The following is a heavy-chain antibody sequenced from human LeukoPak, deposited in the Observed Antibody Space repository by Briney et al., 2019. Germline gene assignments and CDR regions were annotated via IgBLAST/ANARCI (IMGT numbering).Heavy chain of an antibody. D-gene: IGHD6-6*01. CDR1: GFTFSSYS. V-gene: IGHV3-53*01. Sequence: GGSLRLSCAASGFTFSSYSMNWVRQAPGKGLEWVSVIYSGGSTYYADSVKGRFTISRDNSKNTLYPQMNSLRAEDTAVYYCARAYSSSFYYYYYGMDVWGQGTTVTVSS. CDR2: IYSGGST. CDR3: ARAYSSSFYYYYYGMDV. J-gene: IGHJ6*02.